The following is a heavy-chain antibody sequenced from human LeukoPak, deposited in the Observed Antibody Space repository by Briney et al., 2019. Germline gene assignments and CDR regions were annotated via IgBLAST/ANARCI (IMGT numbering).Heavy chain of an antibody. J-gene: IGHJ4*02. CDR1: GFTFSSYA. CDR3: AKGGLRQYSGPSYFDY. D-gene: IGHD5-12*01. CDR2: ISGSGGST. Sequence: GGSLRLSCAASGFTFSSYAMSWVRQAPGKGLEWVSAISGSGGSTYYADSVKGRFTISRDNSKNTLYLQMNSLRAEDTAVYYCAKGGLRQYSGPSYFDYWGQGTLVTVSS. V-gene: IGHV3-23*01.